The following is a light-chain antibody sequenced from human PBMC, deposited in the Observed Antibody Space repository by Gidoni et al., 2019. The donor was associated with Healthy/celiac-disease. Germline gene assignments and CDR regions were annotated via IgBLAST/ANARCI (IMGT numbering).Light chain of an antibody. CDR1: QSISSW. CDR3: QQYNSYSPPWT. J-gene: IGKJ2*01. Sequence: DIQMTQPPSTLSASVGDSVTITCRASQSISSWLAWYQQKPGKAPKLLIYKASSLESGVPSRFSGSGSGTEFTLTISILQPDDFATDYCQQYNSYSPPWTFGQGTKLEIK. CDR2: KAS. V-gene: IGKV1-5*03.